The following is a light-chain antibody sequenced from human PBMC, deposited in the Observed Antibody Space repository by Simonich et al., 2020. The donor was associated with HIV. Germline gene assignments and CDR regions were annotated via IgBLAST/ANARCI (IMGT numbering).Light chain of an antibody. J-gene: IGKJ2*01. V-gene: IGKV3-11*01. Sequence: EVVLTQSPATLSLSPRERATLSCRASQSVSSYLAWYQQKPGQAPRLLIYNASNGATCIPARFSGSGSGTEFTLTISSLQPDDFATYYCQQYNSYSPYIFGQGTKLEIK. CDR2: NAS. CDR1: QSVSSY. CDR3: QQYNSYSPYI.